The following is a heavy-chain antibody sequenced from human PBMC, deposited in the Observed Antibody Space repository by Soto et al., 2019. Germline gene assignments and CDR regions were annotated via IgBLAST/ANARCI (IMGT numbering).Heavy chain of an antibody. J-gene: IGHJ4*02. D-gene: IGHD5-12*01. CDR1: GFTFSSYS. V-gene: IGHV3-21*01. Sequence: GGSLRLSCAASGFTFSSYSMNWVRQAPGKGLEWVSSISSSSSYIYYADSVKGRFTISRDNAKNSLYLQMNSLRAEDTAVYYCAREGKDIVATIRPYYFDYWGQGTLVTVSS. CDR2: ISSSSSYI. CDR3: AREGKDIVATIRPYYFDY.